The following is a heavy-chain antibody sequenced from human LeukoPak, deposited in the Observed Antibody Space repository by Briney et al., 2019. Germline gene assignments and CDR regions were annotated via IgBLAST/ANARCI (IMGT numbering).Heavy chain of an antibody. V-gene: IGHV4-30-2*01. CDR1: GGSISSGGYY. CDR3: ATEQQPLGLDY. J-gene: IGHJ4*02. D-gene: IGHD6-13*01. Sequence: PSQTLSLTCTVSGGSISSGGYYWSWIRQPPGKGLEWIGYIYHSGSTYYDPSLKSRVTISVDRSKNQFSLKLSSVTAADTAVYYCATEQQPLGLDYWGQGTLVTVSS. CDR2: IYHSGST.